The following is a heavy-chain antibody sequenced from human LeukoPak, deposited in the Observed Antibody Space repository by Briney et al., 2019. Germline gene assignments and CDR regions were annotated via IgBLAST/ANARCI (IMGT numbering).Heavy chain of an antibody. Sequence: GGSLRLSCAASGFTFSDAWMSWVRQAPGKGLEWVGRIKSKTDGGTTDYAAPVKGRFTISRDDSKNTLYLQMNSLKTEDTAVFYCTTRGGSFSIFDYWGQGTLVTVSS. V-gene: IGHV3-15*01. J-gene: IGHJ4*02. D-gene: IGHD1-26*01. CDR1: GFTFSDAW. CDR2: IKSKTDGGTT. CDR3: TTRGGSFSIFDY.